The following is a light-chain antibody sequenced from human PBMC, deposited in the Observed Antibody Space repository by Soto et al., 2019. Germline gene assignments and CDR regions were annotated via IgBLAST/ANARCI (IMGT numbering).Light chain of an antibody. V-gene: IGLV2-14*03. CDR1: SSDVGDYNS. CDR3: SSYTTSSTWV. CDR2: DVS. J-gene: IGLJ3*02. Sequence: QSALTQPASVSGSPGQSITISCTGTSSDVGDYNSVSWYQQHPGKAPKFMIYDVSNRPSGVSNRFSGSKSGNTASLTISGLQAGDEADYYCSSYTTSSTWVFGGGTKLTVL.